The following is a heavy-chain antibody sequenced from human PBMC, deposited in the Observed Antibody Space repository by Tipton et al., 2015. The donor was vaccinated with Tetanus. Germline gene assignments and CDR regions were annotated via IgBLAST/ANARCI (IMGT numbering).Heavy chain of an antibody. CDR3: ARRSYCASTRCVYAFDL. J-gene: IGHJ3*01. CDR1: GDSMTKYY. D-gene: IGHD2-21*01. V-gene: IGHV4-4*08. CDR2: IFASGST. Sequence: TLSLTCTVSGDSMTKYYWSWVRQPPGKGLELISYIFASGSTNYNPALKSRVTISMDTSKNQISLKLSSVTAAATAVYFCARRSYCASTRCVYAFDLWGPGTMVTVSS.